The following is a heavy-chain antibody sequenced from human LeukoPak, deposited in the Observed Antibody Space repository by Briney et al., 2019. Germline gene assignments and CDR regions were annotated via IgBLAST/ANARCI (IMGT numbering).Heavy chain of an antibody. CDR1: GFTFSSYA. J-gene: IGHJ5*02. D-gene: IGHD2-2*01. V-gene: IGHV3-23*01. CDR2: ISGSGGST. Sequence: PGGSLRLSCAASGFTFSSYAMSWVRQAPGKGLEWVSAISGSGGSTYYADSVKGRFTISRDNSRNTLYLQMNSLRAEDTAVYYCAKVLGYCSSTSCYGPYWFDPWGQGILVTVSS. CDR3: AKVLGYCSSTSCYGPYWFDP.